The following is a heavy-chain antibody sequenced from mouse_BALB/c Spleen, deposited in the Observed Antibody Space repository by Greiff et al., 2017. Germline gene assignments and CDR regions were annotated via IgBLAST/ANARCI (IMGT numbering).Heavy chain of an antibody. J-gene: IGHJ2*01. CDR3: ARGIYYYGSSYPFDY. CDR2: ISYSGST. V-gene: IGHV3-2*02. Sequence: DVKLQESGPGLVKPSQSLSLTCTVTGYSITSDYAWNWIRQFPGNKLEWMGYISYSGSTSYNPSLKSRISITRDTSKNQFFLQLNSVTTEDTATYYCARGIYYYGSSYPFDYWGQGTTLTVSS. D-gene: IGHD1-1*01. CDR1: GYSITSDYA.